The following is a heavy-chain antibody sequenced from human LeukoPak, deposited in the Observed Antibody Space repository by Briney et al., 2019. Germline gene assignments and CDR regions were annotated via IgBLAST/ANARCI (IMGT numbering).Heavy chain of an antibody. CDR2: IYYSGST. CDR1: GGSISSGGYY. D-gene: IGHD4-17*01. V-gene: IGHV4-31*03. CDR3: ARDLRRHDYGDYQYPYGMDV. Sequence: SETLSLTCTVSGGSISSGGYYWSWIRQHPGKGLEWIGYIYYSGSTYYNPSLKSRVTISVDTSKNQFSLKLSSVTAADTAVYYCARDLRRHDYGDYQYPYGMDVWGQGTTVTVSS. J-gene: IGHJ6*02.